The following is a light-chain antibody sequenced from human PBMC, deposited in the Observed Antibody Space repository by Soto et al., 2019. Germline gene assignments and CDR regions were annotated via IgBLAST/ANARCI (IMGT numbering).Light chain of an antibody. CDR3: QQYNGT. Sequence: DIQMTQSPSTLSASVGDRVTITCRASQTIGNWLAWYQQKAGKAPKLLIYKVSSLEGGVPSRFSDSGAGTEFTLTITSLQPDDFATYYCQQYNGTFGQGTKVEIK. CDR1: QTIGNW. CDR2: KVS. J-gene: IGKJ1*01. V-gene: IGKV1-5*03.